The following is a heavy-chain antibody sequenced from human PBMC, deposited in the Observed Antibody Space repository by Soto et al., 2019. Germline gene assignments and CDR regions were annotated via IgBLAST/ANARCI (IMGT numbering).Heavy chain of an antibody. CDR1: GGSISSSSYY. V-gene: IGHV4-39*07. CDR2: ISSSGST. CDR3: ARGPPGYSSKECFQH. J-gene: IGHJ1*01. D-gene: IGHD6-13*01. Sequence: SETLSLTCTVSGGSISSSSYYWGWIRQPPGKGLEWIGSISSSGSTYYKPSLKSRVTISVDTSKNQFSLKLSSVTAADTAVYYCARGPPGYSSKECFQHWGQGTLVTVSS.